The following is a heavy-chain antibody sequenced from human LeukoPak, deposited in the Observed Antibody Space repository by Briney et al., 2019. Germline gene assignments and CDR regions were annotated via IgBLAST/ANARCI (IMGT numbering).Heavy chain of an antibody. CDR3: ARDDVIVVVPAAIKNFDY. CDR2: ISSSSSYI. J-gene: IGHJ4*02. V-gene: IGHV3-21*01. Sequence: GGSLRLSCAASGFTFSSYSMNWVRQAPGKGLEWVSSISSSSSYIYYADSVKGRFTISRDNAKNSLYLQMNSLRAEDTAVYYCARDDVIVVVPAAIKNFDYWGQGTLVTVSS. CDR1: GFTFSSYS. D-gene: IGHD2-2*02.